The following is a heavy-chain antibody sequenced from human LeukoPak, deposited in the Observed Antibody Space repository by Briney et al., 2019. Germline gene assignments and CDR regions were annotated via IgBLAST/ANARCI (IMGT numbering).Heavy chain of an antibody. CDR2: IKQDGSEK. CDR1: GFTFRNFW. J-gene: IGHJ6*04. V-gene: IGHV3-7*03. Sequence: PGGSLRLSCAASGFTFRNFWMTWVRQAPGKGLEWVANIKQDGSEKHYVDSVKGRFTISRDNAKNSLYLQMNSLRAEDTAVYYCGGQTPLLERPSAMDVWGKGTTVTVS. D-gene: IGHD1-26*01. CDR3: GGQTPLLERPSAMDV.